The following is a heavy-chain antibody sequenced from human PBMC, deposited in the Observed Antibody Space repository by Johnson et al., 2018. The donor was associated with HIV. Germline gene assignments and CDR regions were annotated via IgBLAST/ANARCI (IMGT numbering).Heavy chain of an antibody. J-gene: IGHJ3*02. V-gene: IGHV3-30*02. Sequence: QVQLVESGGGVVQPGRSLRLSCAASGFTFSSYWMSWVRQAPGKGLEWVAFIRYDGSNKYYADSVKGRFTISRDNSKNTLYLQMNSLRAEDTAVYYCAKGKKSLPDAFDIWGQGTMVTVSS. CDR1: GFTFSSYW. CDR2: IRYDGSNK. CDR3: AKGKKSLPDAFDI.